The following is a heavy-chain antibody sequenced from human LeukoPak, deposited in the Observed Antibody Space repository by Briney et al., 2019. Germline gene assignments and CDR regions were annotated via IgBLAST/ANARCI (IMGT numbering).Heavy chain of an antibody. Sequence: ASVKVSCKASGYTFTSYGISWVRQAPGQGLEWMGWINPNSGGTNYAQKFQGRVTMTRDTSISTAYMELSRLRSDDTAVYYCARDRTMVRGVIGYWGQGTLVTVSS. CDR1: GYTFTSYG. D-gene: IGHD3-10*01. J-gene: IGHJ4*02. V-gene: IGHV1-2*02. CDR3: ARDRTMVRGVIGY. CDR2: INPNSGGT.